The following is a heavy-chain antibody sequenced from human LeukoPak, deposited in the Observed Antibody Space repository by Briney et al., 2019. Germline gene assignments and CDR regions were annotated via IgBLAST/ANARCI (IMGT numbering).Heavy chain of an antibody. CDR2: ASGSDGAT. CDR3: AKLSGDCSSAGCFPY. D-gene: IGHD2-2*01. Sequence: PGGSLRLTCAVSGFTFSSYAMSWVSQAPGKGLERVATASGSDGATYYADSVKGRFTISRDNSKNTLYLQMNSLRAEDTAIYYCAKLSGDCSSAGCFPYWGPGTLVTVSS. CDR1: GFTFSSYA. V-gene: IGHV3-23*01. J-gene: IGHJ4*02.